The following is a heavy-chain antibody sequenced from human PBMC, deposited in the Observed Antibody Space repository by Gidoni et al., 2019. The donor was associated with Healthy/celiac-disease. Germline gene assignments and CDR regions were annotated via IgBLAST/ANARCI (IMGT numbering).Heavy chain of an antibody. CDR1: GVSLSTGGYY. Sequence: QVQLQESGPGLVKPSQTLSLPCTVSGVSLSTGGYYWSWIRQPPGKGLEWIWYIYYSGSTYYNPSLKSRVTISVDTSKNQFSLKLSSVTAAETAVYYCASTGYGDYFYYYYMDVWGKGTTVTVSS. V-gene: IGHV4-31*03. CDR2: IYYSGST. CDR3: ASTGYGDYFYYYYMDV. J-gene: IGHJ6*03. D-gene: IGHD4-17*01.